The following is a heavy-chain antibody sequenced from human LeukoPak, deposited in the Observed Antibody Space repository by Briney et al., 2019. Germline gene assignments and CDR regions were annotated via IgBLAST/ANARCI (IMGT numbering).Heavy chain of an antibody. CDR1: GGSISSGGYS. CDR3: ARGRRLFGP. CDR2: IYHSGST. J-gene: IGHJ5*02. Sequence: SQTLSLTCAVSGGSISSGGYSWSWIRQPPGKGLEWIGYIYHSGSTNYNPSLKSRVTISVDTSKNQFSLKLSSVTAADTAVYYCARGRRLFGPWGQGTLVTVSS. D-gene: IGHD1-14*01. V-gene: IGHV4-30-2*01.